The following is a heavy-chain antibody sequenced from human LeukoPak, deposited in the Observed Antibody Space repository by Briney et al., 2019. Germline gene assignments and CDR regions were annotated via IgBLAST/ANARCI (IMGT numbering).Heavy chain of an antibody. Sequence: ASVKVSCKASGYTFTGYYIHWVRQAPGQGLEWMGWINPNSGGTNYAQKFQGGVTMTRDTSISTAYMELSRLRSDDTAVYYCARDPRYCSSTSCFPYYYRDVGAKGTRVTVPS. J-gene: IGHJ6*03. V-gene: IGHV1-2*02. CDR3: ARDPRYCSSTSCFPYYYRDV. CDR2: INPNSGGT. CDR1: GYTFTGYY. D-gene: IGHD2-2*01.